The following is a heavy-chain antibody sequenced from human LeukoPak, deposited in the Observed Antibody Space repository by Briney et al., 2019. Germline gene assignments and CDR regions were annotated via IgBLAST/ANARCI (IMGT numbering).Heavy chain of an antibody. CDR3: ARAVRYSYGSQVDYYYMDV. CDR1: GFTFSSYW. CDR2: INSDGSST. J-gene: IGHJ6*03. V-gene: IGHV3-74*01. Sequence: GGSLRLSCAASGFTFSSYWMHWVRQAPGKGLVWVSRINSDGSSTSYADSVKGRFTISRDNAKNTLYLQMNSLRAEDTAVYYCARAVRYSYGSQVDYYYMDVWGKGTTVTVSS. D-gene: IGHD5-18*01.